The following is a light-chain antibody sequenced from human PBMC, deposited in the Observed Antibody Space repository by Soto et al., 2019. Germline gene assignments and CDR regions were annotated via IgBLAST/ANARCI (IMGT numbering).Light chain of an antibody. CDR2: AAS. V-gene: IGKV1-39*01. CDR3: QPTDSFPRT. Sequence: DIQMTQSPSSLSASVGDRVTITCRASQSISSYLNWYQHKPGKAPKLLIYAASSLQTGVPSRFSGSRSGTDFALTISSLQRDDFATYYCQPTDSFPRTFGQGTKVDIK. J-gene: IGKJ1*01. CDR1: QSISSY.